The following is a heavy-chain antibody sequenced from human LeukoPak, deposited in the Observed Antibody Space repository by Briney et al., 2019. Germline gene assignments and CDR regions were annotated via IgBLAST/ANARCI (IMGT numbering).Heavy chain of an antibody. V-gene: IGHV4-59*12. CDR3: ARGAPLFGNGSHPFDY. Sequence: PSETLSLTCTVSGGSISSYYWSWIRQPPGKGLEWIGYIYYSGSTNYNPSLKSRVTISVDTSKHQFSLKLSSVTAADTAVYYCARGAPLFGNGSHPFDYCGQGTLVTVSS. CDR1: GGSISSYY. CDR2: IYYSGST. D-gene: IGHD3-10*02. J-gene: IGHJ4*02.